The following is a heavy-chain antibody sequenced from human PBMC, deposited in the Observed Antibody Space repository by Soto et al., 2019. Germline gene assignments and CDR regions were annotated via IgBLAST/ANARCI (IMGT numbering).Heavy chain of an antibody. V-gene: IGHV1-58*02. D-gene: IGHD1-26*01. CDR3: ARWESGSYYLGAFDI. CDR1: GFPFIRSA. J-gene: IGHJ3*02. CDR2: IVVGSGNT. Sequence: SVKVSCMASGFPFIRSAMQWVRQARGQHLEWIGWIVVGSGNTNYAQKFQERVTITRDMSTSTAYMELSSLRSEDTAVYYCARWESGSYYLGAFDIWG.